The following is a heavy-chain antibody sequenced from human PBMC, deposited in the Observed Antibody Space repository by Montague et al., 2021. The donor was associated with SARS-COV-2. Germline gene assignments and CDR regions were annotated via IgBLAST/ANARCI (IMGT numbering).Heavy chain of an antibody. V-gene: IGHV3-30*18. CDR1: GFSFSNFG. Sequence: SLRLSCAVSGFSFSNFGMHWVRQAPGKGLEWLAVISYYGSVKYYSDFLXGRFSISKDNSKYTVYLQMNSLRPGDTAVYFCAKNRAIFWFGEGRESMDAWGQGTTVIVS. CDR3: AKNRAIFWFGEGRESMDA. CDR2: ISYYGSVK. D-gene: IGHD3-10*01. J-gene: IGHJ6*02.